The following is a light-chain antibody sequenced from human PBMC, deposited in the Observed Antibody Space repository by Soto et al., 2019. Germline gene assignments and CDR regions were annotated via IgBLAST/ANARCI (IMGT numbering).Light chain of an antibody. J-gene: IGKJ2*01. CDR1: QSVSRN. CDR3: QHYGDWPPRYT. V-gene: IGKV3D-15*01. Sequence: EIVMTQSPATLPVSPGERATLSCRASQSVSRNLAWFQHKPDQSPRLLIYGASTRATGTPARFSGSGSGTEFTLTISSLQSDDFAVYYCQHYGDWPPRYTFGPGTKLESK. CDR2: GAS.